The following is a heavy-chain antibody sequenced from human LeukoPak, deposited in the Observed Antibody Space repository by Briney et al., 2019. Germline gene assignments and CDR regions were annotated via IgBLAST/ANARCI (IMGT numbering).Heavy chain of an antibody. CDR1: GFTFSSYA. CDR2: ISYDGSNK. CDR3: ARIDSYYYYYYYMDV. D-gene: IGHD2-15*01. V-gene: IGHV3-30*03. Sequence: PGGSLRLSCAASGFTFSSYAMHWVRQAPGKGLEWVTIISYDGSNKYYADSVKGRFTISRDNSKNTLYLQMNSLRAEDTAVYYCARIDSYYYYYYYMDVWGKGTTVTVSS. J-gene: IGHJ6*03.